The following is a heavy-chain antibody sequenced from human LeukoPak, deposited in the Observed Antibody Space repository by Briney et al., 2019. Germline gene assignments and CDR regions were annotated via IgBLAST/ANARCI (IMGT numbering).Heavy chain of an antibody. V-gene: IGHV3-30-3*01. CDR2: ISYDGSNK. Sequence: GGSLRLSCAASGVTFSSYAMHWVRQPPGKGLEWVAVISYDGSNKYYADSVKGRFTISRDNSKNTLYLQMNSLRAEDTAVYYCAKDLYYDPNWYFDLCGRGTLVTVSS. CDR1: GVTFSSYA. D-gene: IGHD3-22*01. CDR3: AKDLYYDPNWYFDL. J-gene: IGHJ2*01.